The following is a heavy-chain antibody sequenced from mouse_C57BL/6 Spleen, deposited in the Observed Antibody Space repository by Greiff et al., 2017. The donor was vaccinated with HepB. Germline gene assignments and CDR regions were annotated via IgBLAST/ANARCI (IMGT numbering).Heavy chain of an antibody. V-gene: IGHV1-39*01. CDR1: GYSFTDYN. J-gene: IGHJ3*01. CDR2: INPNYGTT. D-gene: IGHD2-12*01. Sequence: EVQLQQSGPELVKPGASVKISCKASGYSFTDYNMNWVKQSNGKSLEWIGVINPNYGTTSYNQKFKGKATLTVDQSSSTAYMQLNSLTSEDSAVYYCARKGGYSNDAAVFAYWGQGTLVTVSA. CDR3: ARKGGYSNDAAVFAY.